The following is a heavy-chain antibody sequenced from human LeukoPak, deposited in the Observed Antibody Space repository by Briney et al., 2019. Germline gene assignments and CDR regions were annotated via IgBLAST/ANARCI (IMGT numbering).Heavy chain of an antibody. CDR1: GFTFDDYA. D-gene: IGHD4-17*01. CDR2: ISWNSGSI. J-gene: IGHJ6*02. CDR3: AKDLTTVTTWGFGMDV. Sequence: GRSLRLSCAASGFTFDDYAMHWVRQAPGKGLEWVSGISWNSGSIGYADSVKGRFTISRDNAKNSLYLQMNSLRAEDTALYYCAKDLTTVTTWGFGMDVWGQGTTVTVSS. V-gene: IGHV3-9*01.